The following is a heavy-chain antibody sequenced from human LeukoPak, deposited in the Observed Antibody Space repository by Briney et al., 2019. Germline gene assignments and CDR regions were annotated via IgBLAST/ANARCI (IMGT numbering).Heavy chain of an antibody. J-gene: IGHJ4*02. CDR3: ARQTTVISFDY. D-gene: IGHD4-17*01. Sequence: SETLSLTCTVSGGSIISGDYYWTWIRQPPGKGLEWMGYIFYSGSMYYNPSLKSRLTISVDTSKNQFSLKLRSVTAADTAVYYCARQTTVISFDYWGQGALVTVSS. CDR1: GGSIISGDYY. V-gene: IGHV4-30-4*01. CDR2: IFYSGSM.